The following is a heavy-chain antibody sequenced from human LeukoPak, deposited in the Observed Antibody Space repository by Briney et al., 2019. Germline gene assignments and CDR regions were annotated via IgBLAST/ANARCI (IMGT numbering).Heavy chain of an antibody. Sequence: GGSLRLSCAASGFTLSSYWMSWVRQAPGKGLEWVANIKQDGSEKYYVDSVKGRFTISRDNAKNSLYLQMNSLRAEDTAVYYCAKSNYVLLWFGDYWGQGTLVTVSS. CDR1: GFTLSSYW. D-gene: IGHD3-10*01. CDR3: AKSNYVLLWFGDY. CDR2: IKQDGSEK. J-gene: IGHJ4*02. V-gene: IGHV3-7*03.